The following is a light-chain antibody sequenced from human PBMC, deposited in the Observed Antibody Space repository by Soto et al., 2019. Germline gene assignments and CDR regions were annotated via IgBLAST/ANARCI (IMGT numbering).Light chain of an antibody. V-gene: IGKV3-20*01. Sequence: EIVLTQSPGTLSLSPGERATLSCRASQSVSSSFLAWYQQKPGQAPRLLIYGASSRATGITDRFSGSGSGTDVTLTISRLEPEDVAVYYCQQYDSSPLTFGGGTKVEIK. CDR2: GAS. CDR1: QSVSSSF. CDR3: QQYDSSPLT. J-gene: IGKJ4*01.